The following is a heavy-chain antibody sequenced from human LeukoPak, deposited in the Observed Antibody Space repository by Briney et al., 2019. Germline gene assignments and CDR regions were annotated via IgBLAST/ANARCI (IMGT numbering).Heavy chain of an antibody. Sequence: GGSLRLSCAASGFTFSGSAMHWVRQASGKGLEWVGRIRSKANSYATAYAASVKGRFTISRDDSKNTAYLQMNSLATEDTAVYYCTGDGRYSYGYKPFNYWGQGTLVTVSS. CDR3: TGDGRYSYGYKPFNY. D-gene: IGHD5-18*01. V-gene: IGHV3-73*01. J-gene: IGHJ4*02. CDR1: GFTFSGSA. CDR2: IRSKANSYAT.